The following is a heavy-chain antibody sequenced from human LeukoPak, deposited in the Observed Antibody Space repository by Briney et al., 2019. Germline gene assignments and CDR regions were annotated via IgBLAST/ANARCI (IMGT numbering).Heavy chain of an antibody. D-gene: IGHD6-13*01. CDR3: ARVAAAGKGFDY. V-gene: IGHV3-13*01. J-gene: IGHJ4*02. Sequence: GGSLRLSCAASGFSFSGFGMSWVRQTTGKGLEWVSAIGTADDTYYSGSVKGRFTISRENAKNSLYLQMNSLRAGDTAVYYCARVAAAGKGFDYWGQGTLVTVSS. CDR2: IGTADDT. CDR1: GFSFSGFG.